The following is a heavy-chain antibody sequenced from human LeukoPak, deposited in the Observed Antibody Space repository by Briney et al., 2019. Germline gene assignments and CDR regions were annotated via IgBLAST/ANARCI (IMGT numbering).Heavy chain of an antibody. CDR3: ARGCSGSSCYSTDWFDP. CDR2: ISVYNGNT. CDR1: GYTFPNYG. Sequence: ASVKVSCKTSGYTFPNYGISWVRQAPGQGLEWMGWISVYNGNTNYAQKFQGRVTMTTDISANTAYMHLTSLRSDDTAVYYCARGCSGSSCYSTDWFDPWGQGTLVTVSS. V-gene: IGHV1-18*01. J-gene: IGHJ5*02. D-gene: IGHD2-15*01.